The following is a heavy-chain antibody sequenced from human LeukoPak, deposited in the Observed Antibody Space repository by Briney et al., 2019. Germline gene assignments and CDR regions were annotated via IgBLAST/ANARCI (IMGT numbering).Heavy chain of an antibody. V-gene: IGHV4-34*01. CDR3: AGPLRAGLGFDP. CDR2: INHSGST. CDR1: GGSFSGYY. Sequence: SGTLSLTCAVYGGSFSGYYWSWIRQPPGKGLEWIGEINHSGSTNYNPSLKSRVTISVDTSKNQFSLKLSSVTAADTAVYYCAGPLRAGLGFDPWGQGTLITVSS. J-gene: IGHJ5*02. D-gene: IGHD3-16*01.